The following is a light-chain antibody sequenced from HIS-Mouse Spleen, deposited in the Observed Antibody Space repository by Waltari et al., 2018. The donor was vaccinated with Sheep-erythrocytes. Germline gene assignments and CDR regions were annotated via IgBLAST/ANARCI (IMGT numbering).Light chain of an antibody. CDR1: SSDVGGYNY. J-gene: IGLJ1*01. CDR2: EVS. V-gene: IGLV2-8*01. Sequence: QSALTQPASVSGSPGQSITISCTGTSSDVGGYNYVSWYQQHPGKAPKLMIYEVSNRPSVVPDRFSGSKSGNTASLTISGLQAEDEADYYCCSYAGSYNHVFATGTKVTVL. CDR3: CSYAGSYNHV.